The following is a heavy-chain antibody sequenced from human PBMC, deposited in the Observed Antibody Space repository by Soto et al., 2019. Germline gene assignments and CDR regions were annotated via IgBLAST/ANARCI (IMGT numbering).Heavy chain of an antibody. Sequence: GGSLRISCAAPGFTFYSYAMSRVPPAPGEGLEWVSAISGSGGSTYYADSVKGRFTISRDNSKNTLYLQMNSLRAEDTAVYYCAKINYYDFWSGYPFDYWGQGTLVTVSS. CDR2: ISGSGGST. V-gene: IGHV3-23*01. J-gene: IGHJ4*02. CDR1: GFTFYSYA. D-gene: IGHD3-3*01. CDR3: AKINYYDFWSGYPFDY.